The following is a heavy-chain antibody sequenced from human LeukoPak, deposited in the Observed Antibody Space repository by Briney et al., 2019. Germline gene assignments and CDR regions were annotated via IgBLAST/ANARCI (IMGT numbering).Heavy chain of an antibody. CDR1: GFTFTSSA. CDR2: IVVGSGNT. V-gene: IGHV1-58*01. D-gene: IGHD3-10*01. Sequence: EASVKVSCRASGFTFTSSAAQWVRQARGQRLEWIGWIVVGSGNTNYAQKFQERVTITRDMSTSTAYMELSSLRSEDTAVYYCAAVGDYGLGAFDIWGQGTMVTVSS. CDR3: AAVGDYGLGAFDI. J-gene: IGHJ3*02.